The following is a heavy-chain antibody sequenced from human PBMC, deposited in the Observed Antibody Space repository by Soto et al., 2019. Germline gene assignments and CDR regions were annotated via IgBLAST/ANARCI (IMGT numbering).Heavy chain of an antibody. Sequence: SVKVSCKASGFTFTSSAVQWVRQARGQRLEWIGWIVVGSGNTNYAQKFQERVTITRDMSTSTAYMELSSLRSEDTAVYYCAATYCSGGSCYPIYYGMDVWGQGTTVTVSS. D-gene: IGHD2-15*01. J-gene: IGHJ6*02. CDR3: AATYCSGGSCYPIYYGMDV. V-gene: IGHV1-58*01. CDR2: IVVGSGNT. CDR1: GFTFTSSA.